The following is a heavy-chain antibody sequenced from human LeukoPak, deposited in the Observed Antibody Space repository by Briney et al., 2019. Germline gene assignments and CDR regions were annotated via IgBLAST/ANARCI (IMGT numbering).Heavy chain of an antibody. J-gene: IGHJ4*02. V-gene: IGHV4-34*01. CDR1: GGSFSGYY. CDR3: ARGRNLLSH. CDR2: IDHSGST. Sequence: SETLSLTCAVYGGSFSGYYWSWIRQPPGKGLEWIGEIDHSGSTNYNPSLKSRVTISVDTSKNQFSLKLSSVTAADTAVYYCARGRNLLSHWGQGTLVTVSS. D-gene: IGHD1-14*01.